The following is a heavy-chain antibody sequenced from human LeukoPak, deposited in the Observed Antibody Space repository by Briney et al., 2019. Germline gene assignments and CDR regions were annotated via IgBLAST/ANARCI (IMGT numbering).Heavy chain of an antibody. D-gene: IGHD6-19*01. Sequence: KSGGSLRLSCAASGFTFSSYWMSWVRQAPGKGLEWIGEINHSGSTNYNPPLKSRVTISVDTSKNQFSLKLSSVTAADTAVYYCARGPPIAVAGKGGHFDYWGRGTLVTVSS. V-gene: IGHV4-34*01. CDR3: ARGPPIAVAGKGGHFDY. CDR2: INHSGST. CDR1: GFTFSSYW. J-gene: IGHJ2*01.